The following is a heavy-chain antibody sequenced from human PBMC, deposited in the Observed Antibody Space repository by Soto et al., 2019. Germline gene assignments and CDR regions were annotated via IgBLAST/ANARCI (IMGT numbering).Heavy chain of an antibody. CDR2: IDPSDSYT. CDR1: GYSFTSYW. Sequence: PGESLKISCKGSGYSFTSYWISWVRQMPGKGLEWMGRIDPSDSYTNYSPSFQGHVTISADKSISTAYLQWSSLKASDTAMYYCARPSYCSSNSCYRAWGMDVWGQGTTVTVYS. D-gene: IGHD2-2*02. V-gene: IGHV5-10-1*01. J-gene: IGHJ6*02. CDR3: ARPSYCSSNSCYRAWGMDV.